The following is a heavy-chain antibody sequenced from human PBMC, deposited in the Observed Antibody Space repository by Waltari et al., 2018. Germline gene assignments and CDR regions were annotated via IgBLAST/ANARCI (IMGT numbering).Heavy chain of an antibody. D-gene: IGHD3-10*01. CDR3: ARLAPRTYRSPVPGRHYYYGMDV. CDR1: GFRFSNSW. J-gene: IGHJ6*02. V-gene: IGHV3-74*03. CDR2: ISNDETTV. Sequence: EAQLLESGGGLVQPGDSLGLSCAASGFRFSNSWVNCVREGPGKGLGRVARISNDETTVTYADSVKGRFTISRDNAKNTVNLQMKRLRADDTAVYYCARLAPRTYRSPVPGRHYYYGMDVWGQGTTVTVSS.